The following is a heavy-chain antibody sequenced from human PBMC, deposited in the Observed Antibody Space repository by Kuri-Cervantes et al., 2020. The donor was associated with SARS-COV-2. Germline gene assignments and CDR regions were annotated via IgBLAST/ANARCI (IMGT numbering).Heavy chain of an antibody. Sequence: SQTLSLTCAVYGGSFSGYYWSWIRQPPGKGLEWIGEINHSGSTNYNPSLKSRVTMSVDTSKNQFSLKQSSVTAADTAVYYCAREETDIVVVPAAMNWFDPWGQGTLVTVSS. CDR2: INHSGST. CDR3: AREETDIVVVPAAMNWFDP. CDR1: GGSFSGYY. D-gene: IGHD2-2*01. J-gene: IGHJ5*02. V-gene: IGHV4-34*01.